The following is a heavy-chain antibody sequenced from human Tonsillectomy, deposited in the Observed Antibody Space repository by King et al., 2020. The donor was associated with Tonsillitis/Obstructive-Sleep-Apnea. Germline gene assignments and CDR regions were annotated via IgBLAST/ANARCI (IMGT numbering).Heavy chain of an antibody. J-gene: IGHJ6*02. CDR3: TRTPYAWGSDRYYYGLDV. CDR1: GFTFGDYS. V-gene: IGHV3-49*04. Sequence: VQLVESGGGLEQPGRSLRLSCEGSGFTFGDYSMTWVRQAPGRGLEWVGLIRSKAYGGTTEYAASVKGRFTMSRDDSESTAYLQMNSLKIEDTAVYYCTRTPYAWGSDRYYYGLDVWGQGTTVTVSS. CDR2: IRSKAYGGTT. D-gene: IGHD3-16*02.